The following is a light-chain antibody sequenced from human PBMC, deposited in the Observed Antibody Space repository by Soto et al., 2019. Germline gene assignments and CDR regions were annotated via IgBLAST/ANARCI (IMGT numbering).Light chain of an antibody. Sequence: EIVMTQSPLSLPVILGEPASISCRSSQSLLHSNGNTYLDWYLQKPGQSPQLLIYLGSNRASWVPDRFSGSGSGTDFTLKISRVEAEDVGVYYCMQALQNLRTFGQGTKVDI. J-gene: IGKJ1*01. V-gene: IGKV2-28*01. CDR1: QSLLHSNGNTY. CDR3: MQALQNLRT. CDR2: LGS.